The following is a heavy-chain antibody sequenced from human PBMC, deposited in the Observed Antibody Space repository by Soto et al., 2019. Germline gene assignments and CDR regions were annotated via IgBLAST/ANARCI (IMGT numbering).Heavy chain of an antibody. D-gene: IGHD2-2*01. Sequence: EVQLVESGGGLVQPGGSLRLSCAASGFTFSSYWMHWVRQAPGKGLVWVSRINSDGSSTSYADSVKGRFTISRDNAKNTLYLQMNSLGAEDTAVYYCAREIDCSSPSCQRYYYYYGMDVWGQGTTVTVSS. J-gene: IGHJ6*02. V-gene: IGHV3-74*01. CDR3: AREIDCSSPSCQRYYYYYGMDV. CDR1: GFTFSSYW. CDR2: INSDGSST.